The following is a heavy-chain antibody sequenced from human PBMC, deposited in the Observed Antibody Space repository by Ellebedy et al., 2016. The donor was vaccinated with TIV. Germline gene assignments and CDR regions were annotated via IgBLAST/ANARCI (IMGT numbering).Heavy chain of an antibody. V-gene: IGHV1-18*01. CDR3: ARTYGGSGSYYSY. D-gene: IGHD3-10*01. J-gene: IGHJ4*02. Sequence: NFQGRVTMTTDTSTSTAYMELRSLRSDDTAVYYCARTYGGSGSYYSYWGQGTLVTVSS.